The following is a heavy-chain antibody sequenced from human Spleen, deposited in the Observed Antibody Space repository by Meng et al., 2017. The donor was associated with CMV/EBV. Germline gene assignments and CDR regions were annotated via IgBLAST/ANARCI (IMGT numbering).Heavy chain of an antibody. CDR2: TYYRSKWYS. J-gene: IGHJ4*02. CDR1: VSSYSAG. D-gene: IGHD3-10*01. Sequence: VSSYSAGWNWIRQSPSRGLEWLGRTYYRSKWYSDYAVSVKSRITIDPDTSKNQFSLHLNSVTPEDAAVYYCARGGLVRGITPYFDYWSQGTLVTVSS. CDR3: ARGGLVRGITPYFDY. V-gene: IGHV6-1*01.